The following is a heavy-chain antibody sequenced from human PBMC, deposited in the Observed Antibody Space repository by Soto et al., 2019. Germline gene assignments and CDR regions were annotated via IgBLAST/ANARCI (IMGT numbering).Heavy chain of an antibody. J-gene: IGHJ4*02. CDR1: GFTFSSYA. V-gene: IGHV3-23*01. CDR3: AKPPGYCSSTSCPFEY. CDR2: ISGSGGST. D-gene: IGHD2-2*01. Sequence: GGSLRVSCAASGFTFSSYAMSWVRQAPGKGLEWVSAISGSGGSTYYADSVKGRFTISRDNSKNTLYLQMNSLRAEDTAVYYCAKPPGYCSSTSCPFEYWGQGTLVTVSS.